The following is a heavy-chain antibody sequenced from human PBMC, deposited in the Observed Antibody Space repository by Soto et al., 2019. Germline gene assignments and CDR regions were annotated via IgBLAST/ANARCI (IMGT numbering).Heavy chain of an antibody. D-gene: IGHD4-17*01. Sequence: KPSETLSLTCAVSGYSISSGYYWGWIRQPPGKGLEWIGSIYHSGSTYYNPSLKSRVTISVDTSKNQFSLKLSSVTAADTAVYYCARGRPGEGAFDIWGQGTMVTVSS. CDR1: GYSISSGYY. V-gene: IGHV4-38-2*01. CDR2: IYHSGST. J-gene: IGHJ3*02. CDR3: ARGRPGEGAFDI.